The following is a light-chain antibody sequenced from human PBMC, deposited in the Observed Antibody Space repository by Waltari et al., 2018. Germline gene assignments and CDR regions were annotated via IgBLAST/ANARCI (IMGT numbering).Light chain of an antibody. CDR3: QQYNNWPLFT. Sequence: EIVMTKSPATLSVAPGERGSRACRASQSVSSNLPWYQQKPGQAPRLLIYGASTRATGIPARFSGSGSGTEFTLTISSLQSEDFAVYYCQQYNNWPLFTFGPGTKVDIK. CDR1: QSVSSN. V-gene: IGKV3-15*01. J-gene: IGKJ3*01. CDR2: GAS.